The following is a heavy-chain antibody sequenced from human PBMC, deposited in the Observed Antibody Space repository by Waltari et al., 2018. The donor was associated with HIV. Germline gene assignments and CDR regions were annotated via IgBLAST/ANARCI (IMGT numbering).Heavy chain of an antibody. D-gene: IGHD3-22*01. J-gene: IGHJ1*01. V-gene: IGHV4-30-2*01. CDR2: IYQSGST. CDR3: ARGGLYYYDTSSYYY. Sequence: LQLQESGSGLVKPSQTLSLTCAVSGDSISGGDYSWTWIRQAPGKGPEWIGYIYQSGSTYYNPALKSRVTISLERSKNQFSLKLSSVTAADTAVYYCARGGLYYYDTSSYYYWGQGILVTVTS. CDR1: GDSISGGDYS.